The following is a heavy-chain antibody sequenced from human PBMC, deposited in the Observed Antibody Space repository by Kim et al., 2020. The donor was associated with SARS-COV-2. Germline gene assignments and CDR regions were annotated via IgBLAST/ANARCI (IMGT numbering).Heavy chain of an antibody. J-gene: IGHJ4*02. Sequence: SETLSLTCTVSGGSISSYYWSWIRQPPGKGLEWFGYIYYSGSTNYNPSLKSRVTIPVNTSKNQFTLKLSSLTAADTPVYYCGRGFDYWGQGTLVTVSS. CDR3: GRGFDY. V-gene: IGHV4-59*13. CDR1: GGSISSYY. CDR2: IYYSGST.